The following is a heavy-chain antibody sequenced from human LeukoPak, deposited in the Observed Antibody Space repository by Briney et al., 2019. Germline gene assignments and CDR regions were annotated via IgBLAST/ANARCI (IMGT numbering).Heavy chain of an antibody. CDR3: ARGESSGSNWFDP. CDR1: GGSISSYY. J-gene: IGHJ5*02. CDR2: IYYSGST. Sequence: PSETLSLTCTVSGGSISSYYWSWIRQPPGKGLEWIGYIYYSGSTNYNPSLKSRVTISVDTSKNQFSLKLSSVTAADTAVYHCARGESSGSNWFDPWGQGTLVTVSS. V-gene: IGHV4-59*01. D-gene: IGHD3-22*01.